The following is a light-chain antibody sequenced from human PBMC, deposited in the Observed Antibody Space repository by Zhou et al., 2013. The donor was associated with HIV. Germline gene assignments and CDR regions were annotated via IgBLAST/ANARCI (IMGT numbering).Light chain of an antibody. J-gene: IGKJ3*01. CDR1: QAISNY. V-gene: IGKV1-27*01. CDR2: GAS. CDR3: QRYNNAPFT. Sequence: DIQMTQSPSSLSASVGDRVTITCRASQAISNYLAWYQQKPGKVPKLLIYGASTLQSGVPSRFSGSGSGTDFTLTISSLQPEDVATYYCQRYNNAPFTFGPGTKVDIK.